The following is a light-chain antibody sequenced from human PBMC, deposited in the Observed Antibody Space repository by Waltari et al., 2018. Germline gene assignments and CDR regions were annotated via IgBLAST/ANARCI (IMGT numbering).Light chain of an antibody. CDR3: AACDKSLGYPVL. J-gene: IGLJ2*01. CDR2: RSD. V-gene: IGLV1-47*01. Sequence: QSVLTQPPSASGTPGQRVTISCSGTNSNIGSHYVYWYQQFPGPAPKLLINRSDQRPSGVPDRFPGAQSGTSGSLTISGLRSEDEAVYYCAACDKSLGYPVLFGGGTKLTVL. CDR1: NSNIGSHY.